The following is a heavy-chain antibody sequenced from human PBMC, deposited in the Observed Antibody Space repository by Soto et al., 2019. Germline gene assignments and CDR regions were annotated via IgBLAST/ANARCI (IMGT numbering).Heavy chain of an antibody. V-gene: IGHV3-11*01. J-gene: IGHJ6*02. Sequence: GGSLRLSCAASGFTFSDYYMSWIRQAPGKGLEWVSYISSSGSTIYYADSVKGRFTISRDNAKNSLYLQMNSLRAEDTAVYYCARDKGYCSGGSCYGVDPPYGMDVWGQGTTVTAP. CDR1: GFTFSDYY. D-gene: IGHD2-15*01. CDR3: ARDKGYCSGGSCYGVDPPYGMDV. CDR2: ISSSGSTI.